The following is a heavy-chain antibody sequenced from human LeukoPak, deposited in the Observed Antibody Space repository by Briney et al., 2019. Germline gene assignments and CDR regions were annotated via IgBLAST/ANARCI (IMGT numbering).Heavy chain of an antibody. D-gene: IGHD2-15*01. CDR1: GFTVSSNY. CDR3: ARESRYCSGGSCHNWFDP. CDR2: IYSGGST. J-gene: IGHJ5*02. V-gene: IGHV3-53*01. Sequence: SGGSLRLSCAASGFTVSSNYMSWVRQAPGKGLEWVSVIYSGGSTYYADSVKGRFTISRDNSENTLYLQMNSLRAEDTAVYYCARESRYCSGGSCHNWFDPWGQGTLVTVSS.